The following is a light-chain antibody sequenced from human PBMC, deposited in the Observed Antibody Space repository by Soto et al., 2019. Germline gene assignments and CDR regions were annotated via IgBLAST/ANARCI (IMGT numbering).Light chain of an antibody. J-gene: IGKJ3*01. CDR3: QQYNNYLT. CDR2: KTS. CDR1: QSIRSW. V-gene: IGKV1-5*03. Sequence: DIQMTQSPSTLSASVGDRVTITCRASQSIRSWLAWYQQKPGKAPKLLIYKTSILQNGVPSRFSGSGSGTEFTLTISSLQPDDIATYYCQQYNNYLTFGPGTKVDI.